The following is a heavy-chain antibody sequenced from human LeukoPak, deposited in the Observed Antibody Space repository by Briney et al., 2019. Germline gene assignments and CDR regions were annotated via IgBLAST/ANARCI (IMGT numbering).Heavy chain of an antibody. J-gene: IGHJ4*02. CDR1: GYTFTGYY. Sequence: ASVKVSCKASGYTFTGYYMHWVGQAPGQGPEWMGWINPDNGGTNYAQKFQGRVTMTRDMSISTAYMELSRLRSDDTAVYYCARDPSNSGYDYLYYFDYWGQGTLVTVSS. V-gene: IGHV1-2*02. CDR2: INPDNGGT. CDR3: ARDPSNSGYDYLYYFDY. D-gene: IGHD5-12*01.